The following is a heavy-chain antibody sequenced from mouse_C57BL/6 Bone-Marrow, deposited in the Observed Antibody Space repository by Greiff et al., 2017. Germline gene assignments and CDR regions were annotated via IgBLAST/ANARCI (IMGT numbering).Heavy chain of an antibody. CDR2: INPNNGGT. CDR1: GYTFTDYN. D-gene: IGHD1-1*01. CDR3: ASLFITTVVADY. J-gene: IGHJ2*01. V-gene: IGHV1-22*01. Sequence: EVQLQQSGPELVKPGASVKMSCKASGYTFTDYNMHWVKQSHGKSLEWIGYINPNNGGTSYNQKFKGKATLTVNKSSSTAYMVLRSLTSEDSAVYYCASLFITTVVADYWGQGTTLTVSS.